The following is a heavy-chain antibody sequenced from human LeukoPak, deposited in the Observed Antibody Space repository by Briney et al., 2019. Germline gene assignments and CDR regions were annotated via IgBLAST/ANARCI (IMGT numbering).Heavy chain of an antibody. CDR2: IKPNSGDT. CDR1: GYTFTGYH. D-gene: IGHD2-2*01. J-gene: IGHJ4*02. V-gene: IGHV1-2*06. CDR3: ARDYCSSTSCLFDY. Sequence: GASVKVSCKASGYTFTGYHIHWVRQAPGQGLEWMGRIKPNSGDTNYAQKFQGRVTMTRDTSISTAYMELSRLGSDDTAVYYCARDYCSSTSCLFDYWGQGTLVTVSS.